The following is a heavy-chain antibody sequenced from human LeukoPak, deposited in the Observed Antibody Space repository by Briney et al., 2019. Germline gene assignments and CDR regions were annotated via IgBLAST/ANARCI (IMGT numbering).Heavy chain of an antibody. V-gene: IGHV3-30*03. Sequence: GGSLRLSCAASGFTFSSYGMHWVRQAPGKGLEWVAVISYDGSNKYYADSVKGRFTISRDNSKNTLYLQMNSLRAEDTAVYYCARSYDFWSGYYHMDVWGQGTTVTVSS. J-gene: IGHJ6*02. CDR3: ARSYDFWSGYYHMDV. CDR2: ISYDGSNK. D-gene: IGHD3-3*01. CDR1: GFTFSSYG.